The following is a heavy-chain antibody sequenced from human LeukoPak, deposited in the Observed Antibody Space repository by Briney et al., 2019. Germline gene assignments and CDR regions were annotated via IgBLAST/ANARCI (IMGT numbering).Heavy chain of an antibody. CDR3: AKDMELAS. CDR1: GFTFSSYA. V-gene: IGHV3-23*01. CDR2: ISGSGGST. Sequence: PGGSLRLSCAASGFTFSSYAMSWVRQAPGKGLEWVSAISGSGGSTYYADSVKGRFTISRDNSKNTLYLQMDNLRGEDTAEYYCAKDMELASWGQGTLVTVSS. D-gene: IGHD1-26*01. J-gene: IGHJ5*02.